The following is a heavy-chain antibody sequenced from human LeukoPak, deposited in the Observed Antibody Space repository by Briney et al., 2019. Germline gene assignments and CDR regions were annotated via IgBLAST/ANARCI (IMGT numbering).Heavy chain of an antibody. CDR3: ARGFSPDIVVVPAAPYCSGGSCYSGSGYYFDY. Sequence: SETLSLTCTVSGGSISSYYWSWIRQPPGKGLEWIGYIYYSGSTNYNPSLKSRVTISVDTSKNQFSLKLSSVTAADTAVYYCARGFSPDIVVVPAAPYCSGGSCYSGSGYYFDYWGQGTLVTVSS. J-gene: IGHJ4*02. CDR2: IYYSGST. CDR1: GGSISSYY. D-gene: IGHD2-15*01. V-gene: IGHV4-59*12.